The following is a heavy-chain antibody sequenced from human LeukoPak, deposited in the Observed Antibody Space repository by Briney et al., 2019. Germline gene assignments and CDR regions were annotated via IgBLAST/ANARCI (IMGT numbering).Heavy chain of an antibody. J-gene: IGHJ4*02. CDR1: GLTFSSYW. Sequence: GGSLRLSCAASGLTFSSYWMSWVRQAPGKGLEWVANIKQDGSEKYYVDSVKGRFTISRDNAKNSLYLQMNSLRAEDTAVYYCARSEMATILGFDYWGQGTLVTVSS. CDR3: ARSEMATILGFDY. D-gene: IGHD5-24*01. V-gene: IGHV3-7*01. CDR2: IKQDGSEK.